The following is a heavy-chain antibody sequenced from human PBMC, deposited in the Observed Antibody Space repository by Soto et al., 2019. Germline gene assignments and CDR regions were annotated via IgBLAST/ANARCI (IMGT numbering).Heavy chain of an antibody. CDR2: ITGSGCIT. Sequence: PERSLRHSCSASAFTFSSYAMSLARQSPVKGLEWVAAITGSGCITYYAHSVKARFTISRDNSKNTLYLQMSSLRGEGRAVYYCAKEDGCSNSWFEFDYWSEGAVVTSP. J-gene: IGHJ4*02. D-gene: IGHD6-13*01. CDR1: AFTFSSYA. V-gene: IGHV3-23*01. CDR3: AKEDGCSNSWFEFDY.